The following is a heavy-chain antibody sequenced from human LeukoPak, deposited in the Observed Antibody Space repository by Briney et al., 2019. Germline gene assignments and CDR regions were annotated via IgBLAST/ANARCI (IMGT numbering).Heavy chain of an antibody. J-gene: IGHJ4*02. CDR1: GGSISSDNYY. CDR2: IYYSGTT. Sequence: SETLSLTCTVSGGSISSDNYYWGWIRQPPGKGLEWIGSIYYSGTTYYNPSLKSRVTISVDTSKNQFSLKLSSVTAADTALYYCAKHYMGSSYNHGLDCWGQGTLVTVSS. CDR3: AKHYMGSSYNHGLDC. V-gene: IGHV4-39*01. D-gene: IGHD3-10*01.